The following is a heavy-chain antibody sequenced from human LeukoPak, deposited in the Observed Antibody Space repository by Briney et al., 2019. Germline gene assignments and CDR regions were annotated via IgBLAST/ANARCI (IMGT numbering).Heavy chain of an antibody. CDR3: ARNVIAAAGTPLYYFDY. CDR2: INPDDSEI. Sequence: GESLKISCKGSGYSFTNYWIGWVRQTPGKGLEWMGIINPDDSEIKYSPSLQGQVTISADKSISTAYLQWSSLKASDTAMYYCARNVIAAAGTPLYYFDYWGQGTLVTVSS. V-gene: IGHV5-51*01. CDR1: GYSFTNYW. D-gene: IGHD6-13*01. J-gene: IGHJ4*02.